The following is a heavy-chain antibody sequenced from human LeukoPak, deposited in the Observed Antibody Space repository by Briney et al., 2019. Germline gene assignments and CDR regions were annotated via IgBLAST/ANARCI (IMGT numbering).Heavy chain of an antibody. CDR2: IYSGGTT. CDR1: GFTVSSKY. D-gene: IGHD3-10*01. J-gene: IGHJ4*02. CDR3: ARDKYYGSGRGPDY. Sequence: GGSLRLSCAASGFTVSSKYMSWVRQAPGKGLEWVSVIYSGGTTYYADSVKGRFTVSRDISKNTLYLQMNSLRAEDTAVYYCARDKYYGSGRGPDYWGQGTLVTVSS. V-gene: IGHV3-66*01.